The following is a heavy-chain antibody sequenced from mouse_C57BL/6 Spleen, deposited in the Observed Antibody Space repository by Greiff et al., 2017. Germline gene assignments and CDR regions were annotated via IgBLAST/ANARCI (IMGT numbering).Heavy chain of an antibody. CDR3: AREGLMEAMDY. D-gene: IGHD3-3*01. V-gene: IGHV5-16*01. J-gene: IGHJ4*01. CDR2: INYDGSST. CDR1: GFTFSDYY. Sequence: EVKLMESEGGLVQPGSSMKLSCTASGFTFSDYYMAWVRQVPEKGLEWVANINYDGSSTYYLDSLKSRFIISRDNAKNILYLQMSSLKSEDTATYYCAREGLMEAMDYWGQGTSVTVSS.